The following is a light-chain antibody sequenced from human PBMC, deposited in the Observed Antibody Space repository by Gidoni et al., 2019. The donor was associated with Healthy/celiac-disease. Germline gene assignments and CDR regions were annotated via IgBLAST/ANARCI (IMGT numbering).Light chain of an antibody. J-gene: IGKJ3*01. Sequence: EIVMTQSPATLSVSPGESDTLSCRASPSVSSNLAWYQQQPGQDPTLLIYGASPRATGIPARFSGSGSCTAFSLTISSLLSADFAVSYCQQYNNWPRRTFGPGTKVDIK. CDR1: PSVSSN. CDR3: QQYNNWPRRT. CDR2: GAS. V-gene: IGKV3-15*01.